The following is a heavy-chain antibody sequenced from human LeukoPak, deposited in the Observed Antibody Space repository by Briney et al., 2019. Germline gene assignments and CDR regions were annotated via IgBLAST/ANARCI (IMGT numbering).Heavy chain of an antibody. CDR2: ISGYNGNT. Sequence: ATVKVSCKASGCTFTNYGISWVRQAPGQGLEWMGWISGYNGNTNYAQNLQGRVTMTTDTSTSTAYMEVRSLRSDDTAVYYCARDSDYGDYVRFYYFDYWGQGTLVTVSS. J-gene: IGHJ4*02. V-gene: IGHV1-18*01. D-gene: IGHD4-17*01. CDR3: ARDSDYGDYVRFYYFDY. CDR1: GCTFTNYG.